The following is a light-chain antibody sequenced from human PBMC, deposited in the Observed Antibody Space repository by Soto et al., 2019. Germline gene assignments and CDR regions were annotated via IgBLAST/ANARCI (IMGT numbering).Light chain of an antibody. J-gene: IGKJ4*01. CDR1: QDISGW. CDR3: QQYKNYSPLT. CDR2: DAS. V-gene: IGKV1-5*01. Sequence: DIQMTQSPSTLSASVGDRVTITFRASQDISGWLAWYQQKPGKAPKVLIYDASNLESGVPLRFSGSGSGTEFTLTITSLQPDDFATYYCQQYKNYSPLTFGGGTKVHI.